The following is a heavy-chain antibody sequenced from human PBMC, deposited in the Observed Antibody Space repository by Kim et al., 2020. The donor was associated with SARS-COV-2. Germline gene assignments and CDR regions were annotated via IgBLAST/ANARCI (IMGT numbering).Heavy chain of an antibody. V-gene: IGHV1-2*02. Sequence: ASVKVSCKASGYTFTGYYMHWVRQAPGQGLEWMGWINPNTGDTNYAQKFQGRATMTRDTSISTSYMELRRLTSDDTAVYFCARIQMSGSYFLFRYWGQGT. J-gene: IGHJ4*02. CDR2: INPNTGDT. D-gene: IGHD1-26*01. CDR3: ARIQMSGSYFLFRY. CDR1: GYTFTGYY.